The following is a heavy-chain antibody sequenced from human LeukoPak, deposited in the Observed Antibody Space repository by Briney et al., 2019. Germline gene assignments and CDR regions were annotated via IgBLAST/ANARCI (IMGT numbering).Heavy chain of an antibody. CDR2: ISYDGSNK. D-gene: IGHD3-10*01. Sequence: GGSLRLSCAASGFTFSSYAMHWVRQAPGKGLEWVAVISYDGSNKYYADSVKGRFTISRDNSKNTLYLQMNSLRAEDTAVYYCAKNPYYYGSGSYSEFDYWGQGTLVTVPS. CDR3: AKNPYYYGSGSYSEFDY. V-gene: IGHV3-30*04. J-gene: IGHJ4*02. CDR1: GFTFSSYA.